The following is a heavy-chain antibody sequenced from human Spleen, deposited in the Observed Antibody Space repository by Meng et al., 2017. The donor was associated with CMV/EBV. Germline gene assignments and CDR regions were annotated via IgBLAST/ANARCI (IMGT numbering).Heavy chain of an antibody. D-gene: IGHD4-11*01. CDR2: IHYSGNT. J-gene: IGHJ4*02. CDR3: ARANEAVSTGAFDY. V-gene: IGHV4-39*07. Sequence: SETLSLTCTVSGGSTSSSDYYWGWIRQPPGKGLEWIGSIHYSGNTYYNPSLESRVTISVDSSKNQFSLKLSSVTAADTAVFYCARANEAVSTGAFDYWGQGKVVTVSS. CDR1: GGSTSSSDYY.